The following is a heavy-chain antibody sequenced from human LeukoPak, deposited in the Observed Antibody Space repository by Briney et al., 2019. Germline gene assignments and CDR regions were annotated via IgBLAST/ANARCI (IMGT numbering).Heavy chain of an antibody. D-gene: IGHD1-26*01. Sequence: GGSLRLSCAASGFTFNSFAMSWVRQAPGKGLVCVSRINSDGTSTVYADSVKGRFTISRDNAKNTVYLQMSGLRADDTAVYYCARDNYYSIDYWGQGTLVTVSS. CDR1: GFTFNSFA. CDR2: INSDGTST. J-gene: IGHJ4*02. V-gene: IGHV3-74*01. CDR3: ARDNYYSIDY.